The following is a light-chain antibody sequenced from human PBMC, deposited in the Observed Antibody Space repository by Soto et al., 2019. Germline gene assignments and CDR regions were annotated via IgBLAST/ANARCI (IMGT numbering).Light chain of an antibody. CDR1: SSDIGNYDF. CDR2: EVS. CDR3: TSFAPGRIYV. V-gene: IGLV2-14*01. J-gene: IGLJ1*01. Sequence: QSALTQPASVSGSPGQSITISCTGTSSDIGNYDFVSWYQQVPGTAPKAMIYEVSSRPSGVSNRFSGSKSGNTASLTISGLQAEDEAYYYCTSFAPGRIYVFGSGTKVTVL.